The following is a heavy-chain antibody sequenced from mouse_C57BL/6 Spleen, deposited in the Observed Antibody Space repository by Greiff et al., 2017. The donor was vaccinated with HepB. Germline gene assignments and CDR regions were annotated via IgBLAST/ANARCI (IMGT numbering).Heavy chain of an antibody. V-gene: IGHV1-26*01. Sequence: VQLQQSGPELVKPGASVKISCKASGYTFTDYYMNWVKQSHGKSLEWIGDINPNNGGTSYNQKFKGKATLTVDKSSSTAYMELRSLTSEDSAVYYCARHHYYGSSLDYWGQGTTLTVSS. CDR2: INPNNGGT. CDR1: GYTFTDYY. D-gene: IGHD1-1*01. J-gene: IGHJ2*01. CDR3: ARHHYYGSSLDY.